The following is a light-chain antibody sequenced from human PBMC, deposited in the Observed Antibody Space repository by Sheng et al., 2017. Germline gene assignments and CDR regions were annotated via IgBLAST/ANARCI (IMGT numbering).Light chain of an antibody. V-gene: IGKV1-5*03. Sequence: DIQMTQSASTLSASVGDRVTITCRASQSISSLMAWFQQQPGKAPKLLIYGASTLQSGVPSRFSGSGSGTEFTLTIGSLQPDDFAMYYCQQYHTHPWTFGQGTEGGHQT. CDR3: QQYHTHPWT. J-gene: IGKJ1*01. CDR1: QSISSL. CDR2: GAS.